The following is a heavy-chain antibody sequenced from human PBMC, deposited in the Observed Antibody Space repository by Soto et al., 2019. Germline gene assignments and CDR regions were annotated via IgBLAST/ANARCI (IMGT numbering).Heavy chain of an antibody. D-gene: IGHD3-16*01. CDR2: ISAYSGKT. J-gene: IGHJ4*02. CDR3: ARDPYLGDHQY. Sequence: QVQLVQSGGEVKKPGASVKVSCKTSGYTFTTYGISWVRQAPGQGLEWVGWISAYSGKTHYAQKFQGKVTMTTDTSTNTAYLELRSLRSVDTAVYYCARDPYLGDHQYGGQGTLVTVSS. V-gene: IGHV1-18*01. CDR1: GYTFTTYG.